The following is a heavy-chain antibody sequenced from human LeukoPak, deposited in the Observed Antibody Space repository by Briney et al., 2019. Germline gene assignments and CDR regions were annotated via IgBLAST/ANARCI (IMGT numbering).Heavy chain of an antibody. Sequence: GGSLRLSCAASGFSFSNYGMHWVRQAPGMGLEWVVVLSFNGVNAYYADSVRGRFTVSRENSRNYLQMNSLRAEDTAVYFCAKDRVGPGSYNYIMDVWGQGTTVTVSS. V-gene: IGHV3-30*18. CDR2: LSFNGVNA. D-gene: IGHD5-24*01. CDR3: AKDRVGPGSYNYIMDV. J-gene: IGHJ6*02. CDR1: GFSFSNYG.